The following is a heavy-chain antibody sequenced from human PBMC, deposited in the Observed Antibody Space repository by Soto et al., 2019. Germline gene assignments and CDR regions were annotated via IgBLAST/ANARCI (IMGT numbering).Heavy chain of an antibody. D-gene: IGHD4-17*01. Sequence: QVRLVQSGAEVKKPGSSVKVSCKASGGTFSNYAISWVRQAPGQGLEWMGGIILPFGTANYAQKFQCRVTMTADESMTTAYMELSGLRCEDTAVYYCSRGRDYAGYFDYWGQGTLVTVSS. CDR2: IILPFGTA. J-gene: IGHJ4*02. CDR3: SRGRDYAGYFDY. V-gene: IGHV1-69*12. CDR1: GGTFSNYA.